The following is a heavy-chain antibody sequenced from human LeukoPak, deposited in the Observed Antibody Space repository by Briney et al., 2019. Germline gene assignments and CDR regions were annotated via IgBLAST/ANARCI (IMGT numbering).Heavy chain of an antibody. CDR1: GFNFASYA. CDR2: ISGDGRST. D-gene: IGHD2-2*01. J-gene: IGHJ4*02. Sequence: GGSLRLSCTASGFNFASYAMKWVRQAPGKGLESVSAISGDGRSTYYAGSVKGRFTISRDNSKYTLSLQMSSLRADDTAMYYCAKDMARSRLTSCDYWGRGTLVTVSS. V-gene: IGHV3-23*01. CDR3: AKDMARSRLTSCDY.